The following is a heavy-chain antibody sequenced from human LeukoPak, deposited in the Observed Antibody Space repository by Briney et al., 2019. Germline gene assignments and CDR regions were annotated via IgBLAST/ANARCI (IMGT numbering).Heavy chain of an antibody. Sequence: PGGSLRLSCAASGFTFSSYGMSWVRQAPGKGLEWVSAISGSGGSTYYADSVKGRFTISRDNSKNTLYLQMNSLKTEDTALYYCTTDGTRLYGYYFDYWGQGTLVTVSS. V-gene: IGHV3-23*01. CDR1: GFTFSSYG. J-gene: IGHJ4*02. D-gene: IGHD2-2*02. CDR3: TTDGTRLYGYYFDY. CDR2: ISGSGGST.